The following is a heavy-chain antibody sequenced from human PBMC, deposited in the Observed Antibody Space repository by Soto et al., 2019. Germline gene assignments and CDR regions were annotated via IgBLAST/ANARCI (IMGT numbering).Heavy chain of an antibody. Sequence: QVPLQESGPGLVKPSQTLSLTCTVSGGSISSGDYYWSWIRQPPGKGLEWIGYIYYSGSTYYNPSLMRRVTIPADTSKNQYSRKLSSVTAADTAVYYCARALRDSSGYNWGQGTLVTVSS. CDR1: GGSISSGDYY. CDR2: IYYSGST. D-gene: IGHD3-22*01. J-gene: IGHJ4*02. CDR3: ARALRDSSGYN. V-gene: IGHV4-30-4*01.